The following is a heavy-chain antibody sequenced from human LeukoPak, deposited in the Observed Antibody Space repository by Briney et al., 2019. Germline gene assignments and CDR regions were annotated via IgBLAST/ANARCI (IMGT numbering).Heavy chain of an antibody. Sequence: ASVKVSCKASGYTFTSYGISWVRQAPGQGLEWMGWISAYNGNTNYAQKLQGRVTMTTDTSTSTAYMELRSLRSDDTAVHYCARLVPAAGWSTYFDYWGQGTLVTVSS. CDR3: ARLVPAAGWSTYFDY. CDR1: GYTFTSYG. D-gene: IGHD6-13*01. V-gene: IGHV1-18*01. J-gene: IGHJ4*02. CDR2: ISAYNGNT.